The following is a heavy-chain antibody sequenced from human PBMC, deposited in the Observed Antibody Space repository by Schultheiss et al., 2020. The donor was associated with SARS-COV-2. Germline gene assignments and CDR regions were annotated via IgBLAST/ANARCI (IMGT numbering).Heavy chain of an antibody. CDR3: ARDRGSGWPYYYYYMDV. CDR2: ISSNGGST. D-gene: IGHD6-19*01. J-gene: IGHJ6*03. V-gene: IGHV3-64D*09. Sequence: GGSLRLSCAASGFTFSSYAMHWVRQAPGKGLEYVSAISSNGGSTYYADSVKGRFTISRDNSKNTLYLQMSSLRAEDTAVYYCARDRGSGWPYYYYYMDVWGKGTTVTVSS. CDR1: GFTFSSYA.